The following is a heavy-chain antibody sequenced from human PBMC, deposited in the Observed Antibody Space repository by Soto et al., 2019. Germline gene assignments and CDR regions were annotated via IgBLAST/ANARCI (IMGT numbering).Heavy chain of an antibody. CDR1: GYSSTSYC. CDR3: AALGYCSSTSCYLFDY. CDR2: IDPSDSYT. J-gene: IGHJ4*02. D-gene: IGHD2-2*01. Sequence: PVESLKIARKCSGYSSTSYCISCVRQRPVQGLEWMGRIDPSDSYTNYSPYFQGHVTMSADKSISTAYLQWSSLKASDTAMYYCAALGYCSSTSCYLFDYWGQGTLVTVSS. V-gene: IGHV5-10-1*01.